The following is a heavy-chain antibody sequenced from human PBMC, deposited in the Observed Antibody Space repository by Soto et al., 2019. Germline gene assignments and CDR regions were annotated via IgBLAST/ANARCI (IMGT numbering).Heavy chain of an antibody. CDR3: ARDRGVGATNAKDY. J-gene: IGHJ4*02. V-gene: IGHV3-33*08. D-gene: IGHD1-26*01. Sequence: QVRLVESGGGVVQPGRSLRLYCAASGFKFDNFGMHWVRQAPGKVPEWVAVIWHDGTNEHYADSVKGRFTISRDNSKNTVYLQMNSLRGDDTAMYYCARDRGVGATNAKDYWGQGTRVTVSA. CDR2: IWHDGTNE. CDR1: GFKFDNFG.